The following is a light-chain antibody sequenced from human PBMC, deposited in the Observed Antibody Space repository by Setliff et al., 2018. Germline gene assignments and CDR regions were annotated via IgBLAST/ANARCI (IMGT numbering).Light chain of an antibody. J-gene: IGLJ1*01. CDR3: CSYAASYNPYV. V-gene: IGLV2-8*01. Sequence: SALAKPPSPSGSPGQSLTISCTGTSRDIGAYNSVSWYQQHPGKAPKLLIYEVTKRPSGVPDRFSGSKSGNTASLTVSGLQADDEADYFCCSYAASYNPYVFGSGTKVTVL. CDR1: SRDIGAYNS. CDR2: EVT.